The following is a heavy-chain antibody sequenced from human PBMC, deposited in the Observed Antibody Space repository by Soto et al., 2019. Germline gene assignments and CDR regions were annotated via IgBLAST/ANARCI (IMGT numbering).Heavy chain of an antibody. CDR2: IFSNDEK. Sequence: QVTLKESGPVLVKPTETLTLTCTVSDFSLNNAKVAVSWIRQPPGKALEWLAHIFSNDEKSYNTSLRTRLTISKCTSKSQVVLTMTNMDPVDTATYYCARSYYDFWGGSYYYYRDVCAKGTTVTVAS. CDR3: ARSYYDFWGGSYYYYRDV. V-gene: IGHV2-26*01. D-gene: IGHD3-3*01. CDR1: DFSLNNAKVA. J-gene: IGHJ6*03.